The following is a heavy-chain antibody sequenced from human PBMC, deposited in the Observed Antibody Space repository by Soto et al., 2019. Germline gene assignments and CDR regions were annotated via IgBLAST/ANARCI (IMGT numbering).Heavy chain of an antibody. CDR3: AKDQEIWFGELLPAGGMDV. J-gene: IGHJ6*02. D-gene: IGHD3-10*01. V-gene: IGHV3-23*01. Sequence: GGSLRLSCAASGFTFSSYAMSWVRQAPGKGLEWVSAISGSGGSTYYADSVKGRFTISRDNSKNTLYLQMNSLRAEDTAVYYCAKDQEIWFGELLPAGGMDVWGQGTTVTVSS. CDR2: ISGSGGST. CDR1: GFTFSSYA.